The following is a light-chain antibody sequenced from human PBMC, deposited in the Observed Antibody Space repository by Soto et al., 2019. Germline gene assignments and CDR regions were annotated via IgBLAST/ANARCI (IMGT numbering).Light chain of an antibody. CDR3: GAWDTSLTVYV. V-gene: IGLV1-51*01. CDR2: DTD. J-gene: IGLJ1*01. CDR1: RSTIAANS. Sequence: QSVLTQPPSVSAAPGQEVTIYCSGSRSTIAANSVAWYQHLPGTAPKLLIYDTDRRPSGIPARFSGSKSGTSATLAITGLQTGDEADYYCGAWDTSLTVYVFGRGTKVTVL.